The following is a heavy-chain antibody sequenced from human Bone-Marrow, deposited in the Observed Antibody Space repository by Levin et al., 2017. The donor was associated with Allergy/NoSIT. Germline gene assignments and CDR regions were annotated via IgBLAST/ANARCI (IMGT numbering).Heavy chain of an antibody. CDR3: ARARGATDFDT. D-gene: IGHD1-26*01. CDR1: GSIFSGSD. V-gene: IGHV1-8*01. Sequence: GESLKISCSTSGSIFSGSDINWVRQAPGQGLQWMGWISRNSGNTGYAQKFQGRVTLTRNTAKSIFYMELSSLTSEDTAVYYCARARGATDFDTWGQGTLVTVSS. CDR2: ISRNSGNT. J-gene: IGHJ4*02.